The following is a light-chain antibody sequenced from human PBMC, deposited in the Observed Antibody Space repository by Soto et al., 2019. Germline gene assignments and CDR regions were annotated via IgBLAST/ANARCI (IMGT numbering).Light chain of an antibody. CDR2: GAS. CDR1: QTISSNY. CDR3: QQYGSSPWT. J-gene: IGKJ1*01. Sequence: ETVLTQSPGTLSLSPGERATLSCRASQTISSNYLAWYRQTPGQAPRLLIYGASNRDTGIADRFSGSGSGTDVTLIISRLEPEGFALYYCQQYGSSPWTFGQGTKVEIK. V-gene: IGKV3-20*01.